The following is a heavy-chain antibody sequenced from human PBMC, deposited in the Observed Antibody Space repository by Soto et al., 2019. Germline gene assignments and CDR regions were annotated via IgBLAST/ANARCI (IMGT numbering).Heavy chain of an antibody. D-gene: IGHD3-22*01. V-gene: IGHV1-18*01. CDR3: ARDRGYMIVVSDGMAV. CDR1: GYTFTSYG. Sequence: ASVKVSCKASGYTFTSYGISWVRQAPGQGLEWMGWISAYNGNTNYAQKLQGRVTMTTDTSTSTAYMELRSLRSDDTAVYYCARDRGYMIVVSDGMAVWGQGTTVTVSS. CDR2: ISAYNGNT. J-gene: IGHJ6*02.